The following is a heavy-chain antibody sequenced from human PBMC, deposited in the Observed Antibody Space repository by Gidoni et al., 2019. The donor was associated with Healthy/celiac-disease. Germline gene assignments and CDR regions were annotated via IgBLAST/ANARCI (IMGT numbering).Heavy chain of an antibody. CDR2: IWYDGSNK. CDR1: GFTLSSYG. J-gene: IGHJ4*02. Sequence: QVQLVESGGGVVQPGRSLRLSCAASGFTLSSYGMHWVRQAPGKGLEWVAVIWYDGSNKYYADSVKGRFTISRDNSKNTLYLQMNSLRAEDTAVYYCARDPDSSGYYGRFDYWGQGTLVTVSS. V-gene: IGHV3-33*01. CDR3: ARDPDSSGYYGRFDY. D-gene: IGHD3-22*01.